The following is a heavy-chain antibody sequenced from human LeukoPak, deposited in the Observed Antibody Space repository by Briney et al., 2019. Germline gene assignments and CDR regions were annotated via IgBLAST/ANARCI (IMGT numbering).Heavy chain of an antibody. D-gene: IGHD6-19*01. Sequence: GGSQRLFCAPSGFTFDDYAMHSARQAPGKGMEWASCTSWKTGSIGYADSVKGRFTISRDNAKNSLYLQMNSLRAEDTALYYCAKAGVAGTCFDYWGQGPWSPSPQ. CDR3: AKAGVAGTCFDY. CDR1: GFTFDDYA. V-gene: IGHV3-9*01. J-gene: IGHJ4*02. CDR2: TSWKTGSI.